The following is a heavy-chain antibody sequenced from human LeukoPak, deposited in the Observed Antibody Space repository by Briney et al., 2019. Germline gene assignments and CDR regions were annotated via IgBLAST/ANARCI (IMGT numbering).Heavy chain of an antibody. D-gene: IGHD6-19*01. CDR2: INPNSGGT. J-gene: IGHJ4*02. V-gene: IGHV1-2*06. CDR3: ARGDGRTRIAVAGTVY. CDR1: GYTFTGYY. Sequence: ASVKVSCKASGYTFTGYYMHWVRQAPGQGLEWMGRINPNSGGTNYAQKFQGRVTITADESTSTAYMELSSLRSEDTAVYYCARGDGRTRIAVAGTVYWGQGTLVTVSS.